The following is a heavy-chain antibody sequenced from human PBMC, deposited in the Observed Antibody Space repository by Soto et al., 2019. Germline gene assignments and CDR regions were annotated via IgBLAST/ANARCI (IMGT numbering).Heavy chain of an antibody. CDR1: GESFSNYD. V-gene: IGHV4-34*01. D-gene: IGHD3-16*01. J-gene: IGHJ4*01. CDR2: INHSGST. Sequence: SWTLSLTCAVYGESFSNYDCSLIRQPPRKGLEWVGEINHSGSTNNNPSPKSRVTISVDTSKNQFSRKLSSVTAADTAVYYCARARRTYSYDYSWGSYGYWGQGTLVTGSS. CDR3: ARARRTYSYDYSWGSYGY.